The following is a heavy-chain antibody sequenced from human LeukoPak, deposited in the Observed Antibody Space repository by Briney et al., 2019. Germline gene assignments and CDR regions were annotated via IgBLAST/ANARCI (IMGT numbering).Heavy chain of an antibody. Sequence: SETLSLTCTVSGGSISSYYWSWIRQPAGKGLEWIGRIYTSGSTNYNPSLKSRVTISVDTSKNQFSLKLSSVTAADTAVYYCARVIAARSSFIVYYYYMDVWAREPWSPSP. D-gene: IGHD6-6*01. CDR3: ARVIAARSSFIVYYYYMDV. V-gene: IGHV4-4*07. J-gene: IGHJ6*03. CDR1: GGSISSYY. CDR2: IYTSGST.